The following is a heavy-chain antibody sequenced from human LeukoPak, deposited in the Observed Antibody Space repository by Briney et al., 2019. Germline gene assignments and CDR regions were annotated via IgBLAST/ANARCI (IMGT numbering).Heavy chain of an antibody. Sequence: PSQTLSLTCTVSGGSISSGGYYWSWIRQHPGKGLEWIGYIYYSGSTYYNPYLKSRVTISVDTSKNQFSLQLSSVTAADTAVYYCARDGRSPYDFWSGYMDVWGKGTTVTVSS. V-gene: IGHV4-31*03. CDR2: IYYSGST. J-gene: IGHJ6*03. D-gene: IGHD3-3*01. CDR1: GGSISSGGYY. CDR3: ARDGRSPYDFWSGYMDV.